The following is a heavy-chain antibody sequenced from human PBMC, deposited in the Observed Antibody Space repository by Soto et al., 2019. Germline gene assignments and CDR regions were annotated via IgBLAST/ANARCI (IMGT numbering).Heavy chain of an antibody. Sequence: SETLSLTCTVSGGSISSYYWSWIRQPPGKGLEWIGSIYYSGSTNYNPSLKSRVTISVDTSKNQFSLKLSSVTAADTAVYYCPSAFISGHSYGLHAFDIWGQGTMVTVSS. D-gene: IGHD5-18*01. V-gene: IGHV4-59*01. CDR3: PSAFISGHSYGLHAFDI. J-gene: IGHJ3*02. CDR1: GGSISSYY. CDR2: IYYSGST.